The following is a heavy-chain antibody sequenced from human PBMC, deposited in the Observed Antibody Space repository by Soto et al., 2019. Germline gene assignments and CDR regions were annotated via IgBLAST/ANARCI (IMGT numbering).Heavy chain of an antibody. V-gene: IGHV1-18*01. Sequence: ASVKVSCKASGYTFTSYGISWVRQAPGQGLEWMGWISAYNGNTNYAQKLQGRVTMTTDTSTSTAYMELRSLRSDDTAVYYCARGRGARAQYYYYYMDVWGKGTTVTVSS. CDR1: GYTFTSYG. D-gene: IGHD3-10*01. J-gene: IGHJ6*03. CDR3: ARGRGARAQYYYYYMDV. CDR2: ISAYNGNT.